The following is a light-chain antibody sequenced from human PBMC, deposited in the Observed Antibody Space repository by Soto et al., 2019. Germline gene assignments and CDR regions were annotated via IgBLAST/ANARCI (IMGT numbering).Light chain of an antibody. J-gene: IGKJ4*01. Sequence: EIVLTQSPGTLSLSPGERATLSCRASQSVSSYLGWYQQKPGQAPRLLIYDASNRATGIPARFSGSGSGTDSTLTISSLEPEDFAVYYCQQRTNWPLTFGGGTKVEIK. V-gene: IGKV3-11*01. CDR2: DAS. CDR1: QSVSSY. CDR3: QQRTNWPLT.